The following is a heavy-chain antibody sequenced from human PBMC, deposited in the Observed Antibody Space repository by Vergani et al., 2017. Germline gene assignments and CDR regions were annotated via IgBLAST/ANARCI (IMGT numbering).Heavy chain of an antibody. CDR1: GGTFSSYA. D-gene: IGHD2-15*01. CDR3: ARGQAIVVVVVEYYCDY. CDR2: SIPIFGTA. V-gene: IGHV1-69*12. Sequence: QVQLVQSGAEVKKPGSSVKVSCKASGGTFSSYAISWVRQAPGQGIEWMGGSIPIFGTANYAQKLQGRVTITADESTSTAYRELSSLRSEDTAVYYCARGQAIVVVVVEYYCDYWGQGTMVTVSS. J-gene: IGHJ4*03.